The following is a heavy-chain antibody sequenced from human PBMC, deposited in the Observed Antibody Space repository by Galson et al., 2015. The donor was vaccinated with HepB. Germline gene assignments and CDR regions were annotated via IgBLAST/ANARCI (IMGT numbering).Heavy chain of an antibody. V-gene: IGHV3-23*01. J-gene: IGHJ4*02. CDR1: GFTFSSYA. Sequence: SLRLSCAASGFTFSSYAMSWVRQAPGKGLEWVSAISGSGGSTYYADSVKGRFTISRDNSKNTLYLQMNSLRAEDTAVYYCATGSYYRYYFAYWGQGTLVTVSS. D-gene: IGHD1-26*01. CDR2: ISGSGGST. CDR3: ATGSYYRYYFAY.